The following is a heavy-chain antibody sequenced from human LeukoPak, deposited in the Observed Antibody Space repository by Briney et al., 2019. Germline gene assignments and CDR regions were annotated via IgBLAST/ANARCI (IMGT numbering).Heavy chain of an antibody. CDR2: INPNSGGT. V-gene: IGHV1-2*04. D-gene: IGHD3-10*01. J-gene: IGHJ6*02. CDR3: VGDLSVVGSGSLHYYYYYGMDV. Sequence: ASVKVSCKASGYTFTGYYMHWVRQAPGQGLEWMGWINPNSGGTNYAQKFQGWVTMTRDTSISTAYMELSRLRSDDTAVYYCVGDLSVVGSGSLHYYYYYGMDVWGQGTTVTVSS. CDR1: GYTFTGYY.